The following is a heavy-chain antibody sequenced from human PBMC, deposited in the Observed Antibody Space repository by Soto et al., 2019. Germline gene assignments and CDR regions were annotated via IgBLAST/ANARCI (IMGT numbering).Heavy chain of an antibody. V-gene: IGHV1-18*01. CDR1: GYTFISYG. J-gene: IGHJ5*02. CDR3: ARDGYYDSSGYYYAPPDNWFDP. CDR2: ISAYNGNT. D-gene: IGHD3-22*01. Sequence: QVQLVQSGAEVKKPGASVKVSCKASGYTFISYGISWVRQAPGQGLEWMGWISAYNGNTNYAQKVQGRVTMTTDTSTSTAYMELRSLRSDDTAVYYCARDGYYDSSGYYYAPPDNWFDPWGQGTLVTVSS.